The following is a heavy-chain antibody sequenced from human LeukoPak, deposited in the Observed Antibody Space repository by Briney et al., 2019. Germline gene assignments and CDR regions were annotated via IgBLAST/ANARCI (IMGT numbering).Heavy chain of an antibody. CDR1: GGSINSYY. V-gene: IGHV4-59*01. CDR3: ACLTTADAFDI. CDR2: IYYSGST. Sequence: SETLSLTCTVAGGSINSYYWGWIRQPPGKGLEWIGYIYYSGSTNYNPSLKSRVTISVDTSKNQFSLKLSSVTAADTAVYYCACLTTADAFDIWGQGTMVTVSS. D-gene: IGHD3-22*01. J-gene: IGHJ3*02.